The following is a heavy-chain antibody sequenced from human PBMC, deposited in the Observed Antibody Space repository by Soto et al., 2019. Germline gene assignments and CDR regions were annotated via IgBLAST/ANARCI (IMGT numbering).Heavy chain of an antibody. CDR3: ARYEVAAVNDAFDI. D-gene: IGHD2-15*01. CDR1: GGSISSYY. CDR2: IYYSGST. Sequence: SETLSLTCTVSGGSISSYYWSWIRQPPGKGLEWIGYIYYSGSTNYNPSLKSRVTISVDTSKNQFSLKLSSVTAADTAVYYCARYEVAAVNDAFDIWGQGTMVTVSS. J-gene: IGHJ3*02. V-gene: IGHV4-59*08.